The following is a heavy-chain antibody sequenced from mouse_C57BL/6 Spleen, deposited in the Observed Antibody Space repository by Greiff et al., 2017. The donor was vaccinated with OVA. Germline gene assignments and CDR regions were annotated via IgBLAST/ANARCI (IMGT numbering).Heavy chain of an antibody. Sequence: QVQLQQPGAELVRPGSSVKLSCKASGYTFPSYWMDWVKQRPGQGLEWIGNIYPSDSETHYNQKFKDKATLTVDKSSSTAYMQLSSLTSEDSAVYYCASSTMVTSYYAMDYWGQGTSVTVSS. J-gene: IGHJ4*01. CDR1: GYTFPSYW. CDR2: IYPSDSET. CDR3: ASSTMVTSYYAMDY. D-gene: IGHD2-2*01. V-gene: IGHV1-61*01.